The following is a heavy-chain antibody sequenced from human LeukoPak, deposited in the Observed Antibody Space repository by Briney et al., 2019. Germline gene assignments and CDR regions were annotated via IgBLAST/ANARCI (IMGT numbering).Heavy chain of an antibody. Sequence: GGSLRLSCAASGFTFSSYAMSWVRQAPGKGLEWVSAIRASGSSTFYTDSVKGRFTISRDNSKNTLYLQMNSLRAEDTAVYYCARGGITIFGVVIIRGYYFDYWGQGTLVTVSS. CDR1: GFTFSSYA. CDR2: IRASGSST. V-gene: IGHV3-23*01. CDR3: ARGGITIFGVVIIRGYYFDY. D-gene: IGHD3-3*01. J-gene: IGHJ4*02.